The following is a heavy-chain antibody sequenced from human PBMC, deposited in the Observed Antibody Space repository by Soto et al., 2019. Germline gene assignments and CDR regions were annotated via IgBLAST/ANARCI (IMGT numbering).Heavy chain of an antibody. Sequence: SETLSLTCTVSGGSISSYYWSWIRQPPGKGLEWIGYIYYSGSTNYNPSLKSRVTISVDTSKNQFSLKLSSVTAADTAVYYCASKPIVVVPGYYFDYWGQGTLVTVSS. V-gene: IGHV4-59*12. CDR2: IYYSGST. CDR1: GGSISSYY. D-gene: IGHD2-2*01. J-gene: IGHJ4*02. CDR3: ASKPIVVVPGYYFDY.